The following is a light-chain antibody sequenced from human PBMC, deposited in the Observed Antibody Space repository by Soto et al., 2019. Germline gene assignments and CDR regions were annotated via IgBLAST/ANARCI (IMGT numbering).Light chain of an antibody. CDR3: QQYGNYPYT. CDR1: QGITDR. Sequence: DIQMTQSPSSLSASVGDRVTLTCRASQGITDRLTWFQQKPGKAPKFLIYDASTLQYGVPSRFSGGGSGTDFTLTISSLQPEDSATYYCQQYGNYPYTFGLGTKLEIK. V-gene: IGKV1-16*01. CDR2: DAS. J-gene: IGKJ2*01.